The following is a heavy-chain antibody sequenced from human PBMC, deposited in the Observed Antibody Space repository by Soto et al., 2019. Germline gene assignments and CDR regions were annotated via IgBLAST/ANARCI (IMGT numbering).Heavy chain of an antibody. V-gene: IGHV4-31*11. CDR1: GASITTGGHS. Sequence: QVQLQESGPRLVKPSQTLSLTCAVSGASITTGGHSWTWIRQHPGEGLEWIGSMSYSATAHYNPSVMSRVSISANTSNILFSLNLTSLTAADTAVYYCARVGLGDQPIQSADADVTGAGDIRILDYWGQGIMVTVSS. J-gene: IGHJ4*02. CDR2: MSYSATA. D-gene: IGHD2-21*02. CDR3: ARVGLGDQPIQSADADVTGAGDIRILDY.